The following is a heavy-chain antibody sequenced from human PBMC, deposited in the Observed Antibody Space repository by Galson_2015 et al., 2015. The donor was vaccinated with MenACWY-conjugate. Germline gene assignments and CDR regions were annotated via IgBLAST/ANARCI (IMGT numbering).Heavy chain of an antibody. CDR1: GFTFSDYY. D-gene: IGHD2-2*01. J-gene: IGHJ4*02. CDR3: ARVIGYCNSAGCHYYFDS. CDR2: IDSSSSNK. Sequence: SLRLSCAASGFTFSDYYMSWIRQAPGKGLEWISYIDSSSSNKHYADSVKGRFTISRDNANNSLYLRMNSLRVEDTAVYYCARVIGYCNSAGCHYYFDSWGQGTLVTVSS. V-gene: IGHV3-11*06.